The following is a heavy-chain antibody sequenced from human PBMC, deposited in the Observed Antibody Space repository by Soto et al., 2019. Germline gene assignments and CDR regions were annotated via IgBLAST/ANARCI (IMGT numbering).Heavy chain of an antibody. Sequence: ASVKVSCXASGYTFTSYAMHWVRQAPGQRLEWMGWMNPNSGNTGYAQKFQGRVTITRNTSISTAYMELSSLRSEDTAVYYCARALPAAMGHYYYYMDVWGKGTTVTVSS. J-gene: IGHJ6*03. CDR2: MNPNSGNT. CDR3: ARALPAAMGHYYYYMDV. V-gene: IGHV1-8*03. CDR1: GYTFTSYA. D-gene: IGHD2-2*01.